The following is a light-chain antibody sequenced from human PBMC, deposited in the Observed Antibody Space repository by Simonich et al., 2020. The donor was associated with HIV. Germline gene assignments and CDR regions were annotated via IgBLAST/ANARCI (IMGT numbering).Light chain of an antibody. V-gene: IGLV2-11*01. CDR2: DVR. CDR3: CSYAGRSTVV. CDR1: SSDVGGYNY. J-gene: IGLJ2*01. Sequence: QSALTQPRSVSGSPGQSVTISCTGASSDVGGYNYVSWYQNHPGKAPKLMIYDVRQRPSGVSNRFSGSQSGNTASLTISGLQAEDEADYYCCSYAGRSTVVFGGGTKVTVL.